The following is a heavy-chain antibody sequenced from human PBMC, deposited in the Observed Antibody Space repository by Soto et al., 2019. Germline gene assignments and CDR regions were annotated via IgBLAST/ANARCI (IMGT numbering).Heavy chain of an antibody. CDR2: ITSDTKTI. V-gene: IGHV3-48*02. D-gene: IGHD6-19*01. CDR1: GFTFSIYS. Sequence: EVQLVESAGGLVQPGGSLRLSCAASGFTFSIYSMNWIRQAPGQGLEWVSYITSDTKTIHYADSVKGRFTISRDNAKNSVYLQMTSLRDEDTAVYYCARSVEGHFDYWGQGTLVTVSS. CDR3: ARSVEGHFDY. J-gene: IGHJ4*02.